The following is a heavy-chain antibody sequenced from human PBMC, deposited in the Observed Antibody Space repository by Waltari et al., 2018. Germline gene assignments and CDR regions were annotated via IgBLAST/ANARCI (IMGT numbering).Heavy chain of an antibody. V-gene: IGHV3-7*04. J-gene: IGHJ4*02. CDR1: GFHFRSNW. CDR3: ARDRGWNTLDY. CDR2: INQDGGET. Sequence: EVQLVESGGGLVQPGGSLRLSCAASGFHFRSNWIAWVRQAPGRGLEWVANINQDGGETYYVDSVRGRFTISRDNARNSLYLQMDSLRDEDTALYYCARDRGWNTLDYWGQGTLVTVSS. D-gene: IGHD6-19*01.